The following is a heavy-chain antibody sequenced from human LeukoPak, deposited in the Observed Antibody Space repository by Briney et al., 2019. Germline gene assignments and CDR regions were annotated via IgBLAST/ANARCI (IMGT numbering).Heavy chain of an antibody. J-gene: IGHJ4*02. CDR3: ARADGSHYGLKDY. CDR1: GFAFRSYW. CDR2: ISPDGTSK. Sequence: GGSLRLSCAASGFAFRSYWMHWVRQAPGKGLVWVSRISPDGTSKSYADSVKGRFTISRDNAKNTLSLQMNSLRAEDTGLYYCARADGSHYGLKDYWGQGTLVTVSS. V-gene: IGHV3-74*01. D-gene: IGHD1-26*01.